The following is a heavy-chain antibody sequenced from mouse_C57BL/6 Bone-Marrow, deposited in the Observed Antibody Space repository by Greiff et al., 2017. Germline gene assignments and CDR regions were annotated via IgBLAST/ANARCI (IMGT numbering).Heavy chain of an antibody. V-gene: IGHV1-19*01. CDR3: AKGVTEVVAGMDY. J-gene: IGHJ4*01. CDR2: INPYNGGT. D-gene: IGHD1-1*01. Sequence: FHVKQSGPVLVKPGASVTMSCKASGYTFTDYYMNWVKQSHGTSLEWIGVINPYNGGTSYNQKFKGKATLPVDNSSSPAYMELNRLTSEDSADYYGAKGVTEVVAGMDYGGQGTSVTVSS. CDR1: GYTFTDYY.